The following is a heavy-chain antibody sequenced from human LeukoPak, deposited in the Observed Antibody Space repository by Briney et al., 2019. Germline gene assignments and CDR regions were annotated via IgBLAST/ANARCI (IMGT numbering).Heavy chain of an antibody. Sequence: VASVKVSCKASGYTFTSYYMHWVRQAPGQGLEWMGIINPSGGSTSYAQKFQGRVTMTRDTSTSTVCMELSSLRSEDTAVYYCARDYGLAGIDYWGQGTLVTVSS. CDR2: INPSGGST. CDR1: GYTFTSYY. J-gene: IGHJ4*02. CDR3: ARDYGLAGIDY. D-gene: IGHD6-13*01. V-gene: IGHV1-46*01.